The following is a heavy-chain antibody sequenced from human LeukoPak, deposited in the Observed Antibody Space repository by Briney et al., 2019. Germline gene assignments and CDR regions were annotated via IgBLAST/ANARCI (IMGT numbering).Heavy chain of an antibody. CDR3: ARPRGGFGELYFDY. D-gene: IGHD3-10*01. CDR2: IYPGDSDT. J-gene: IGHJ4*02. CDR1: GYRFTSQW. V-gene: IGHV5-51*01. Sequence: KVSCKGSGYRFTSQWIGWVRQMPGKGLELMGIIYPGDSDTRYSPSFQGQVTISADKSISTAYLQWSSLKASDTAMYYCARPRGGFGELYFDYWGQGTLVTVSS.